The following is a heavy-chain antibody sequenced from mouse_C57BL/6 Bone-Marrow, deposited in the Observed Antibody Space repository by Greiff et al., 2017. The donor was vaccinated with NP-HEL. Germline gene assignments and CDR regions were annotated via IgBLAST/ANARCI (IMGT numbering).Heavy chain of an antibody. J-gene: IGHJ4*01. D-gene: IGHD2-4*01. Sequence: QVQLQQSGAELARPGASVKLSCKASGYTFTSYGISWVKQRTGQGLEWIGEIYPRSGNTYYNEKFKGKATLTADKSSSTAYMELRSLTSEDSAVYFCAHYDYILYAMDYWGQGTSVTVSS. V-gene: IGHV1-81*01. CDR2: IYPRSGNT. CDR3: AHYDYILYAMDY. CDR1: GYTFTSYG.